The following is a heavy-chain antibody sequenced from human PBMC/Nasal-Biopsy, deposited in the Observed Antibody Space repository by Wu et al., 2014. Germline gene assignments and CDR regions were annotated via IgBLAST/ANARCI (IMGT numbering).Heavy chain of an antibody. V-gene: IGHV1-18*01. Sequence: VKVSCKASGYTFISYGITWVRQAPGQGLEWMGWISTYNGKTDYAQKFQGRVTITADKSTSTAYMELSSLRSEDTAVYYCARDPGEYCSGGSCSNWFDPWAREPWCTVSS. CDR3: ARDPGEYCSGGSCSNWFDP. CDR1: GYTFISYG. J-gene: IGHJ5*02. CDR2: ISTYNGKT. D-gene: IGHD2-15*01.